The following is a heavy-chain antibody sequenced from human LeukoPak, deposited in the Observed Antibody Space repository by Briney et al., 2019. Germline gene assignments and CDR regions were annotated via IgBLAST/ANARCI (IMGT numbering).Heavy chain of an antibody. V-gene: IGHV1-2*06. CDR3: ARDVGVYSNYGYWFDP. Sequence: GASVKVSCKAAGYIFTGYYMHWVRQAPGQGLEWMGRINPNSGDTNYAQKFQGRVTMTRNASISTAYMELSRLGSDDTAVYYCARDVGVYSNYGYWFDPWGQGTLVTVSS. CDR2: INPNSGDT. J-gene: IGHJ5*02. D-gene: IGHD4-11*01. CDR1: GYIFTGYY.